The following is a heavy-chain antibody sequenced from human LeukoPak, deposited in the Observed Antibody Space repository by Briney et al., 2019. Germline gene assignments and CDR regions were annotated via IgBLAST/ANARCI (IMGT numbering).Heavy chain of an antibody. CDR2: IYYSGST. J-gene: IGHJ6*02. D-gene: IGHD5-18*01. CDR3: ARGPVDTAIGYYYYYGMDV. Sequence: SETLSLTCTVSGGSISSGGYYWSWIRQHPGKGLEWIGYIYYSGSTYYNPSLKSRVAISVDTSQNQFSLKLSSVTAADTAVYYCARGPVDTAIGYYYYYGMDVWGQGTTVTVSS. V-gene: IGHV4-31*03. CDR1: GGSISSGGYY.